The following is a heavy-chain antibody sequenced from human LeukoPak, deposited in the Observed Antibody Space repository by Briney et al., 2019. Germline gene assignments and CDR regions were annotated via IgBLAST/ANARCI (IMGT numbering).Heavy chain of an antibody. J-gene: IGHJ6*03. CDR2: IIPIFGTA. CDR3: ARAPSITMIVVVGDYYYMDV. Sequence: GASVKVSCKASGGTFSNYAFSWVRQAPGQGLEWMGGIIPIFGTANYAQKFQGRVTITADKSTSTAYMELSSLRSEDTAVYYCARAPSITMIVVVGDYYYMDVWGKGTTVTVSS. CDR1: GGTFSNYA. D-gene: IGHD3-22*01. V-gene: IGHV1-69*06.